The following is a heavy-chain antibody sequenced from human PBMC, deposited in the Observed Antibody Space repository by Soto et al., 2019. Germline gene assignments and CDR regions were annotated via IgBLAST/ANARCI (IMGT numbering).Heavy chain of an antibody. V-gene: IGHV3-30-3*01. CDR1: GFTFSSYA. CDR2: ISYDGSNK. D-gene: IGHD6-13*01. CDR3: AREGGYSSSRTEFDY. Sequence: QVQLVESGGGVVQPGRSLRLSCAASGFTFSSYAMHWVRQAPGKGLEWVAVISYDGSNKYYADSVKGRFTISRDNSKNTLYLQMNSLRAEDTAVYYCAREGGYSSSRTEFDYWGQGTLVTVSS. J-gene: IGHJ4*02.